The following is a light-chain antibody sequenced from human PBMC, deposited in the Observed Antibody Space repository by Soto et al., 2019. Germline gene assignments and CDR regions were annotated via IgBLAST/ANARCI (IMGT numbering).Light chain of an antibody. V-gene: IGLV1-44*01. CDR1: GSNIGRNT. CDR2: RND. J-gene: IGLJ2*01. CDR3: ASWDDSLSVV. Sequence: QSVLTQPPSAFGTPGQRVTISCSGSGSNIGRNTLNWYQQLPGTAPKLLIYRNDQRPSGVPDRFSGFKSGTSASLAISGLQSEDEADYYCASWDDSLSVVFGGGTKLTVL.